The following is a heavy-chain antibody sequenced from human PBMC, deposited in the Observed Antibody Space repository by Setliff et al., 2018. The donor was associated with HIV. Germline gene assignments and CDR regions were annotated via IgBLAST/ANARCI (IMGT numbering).Heavy chain of an antibody. CDR2: INAGNGDT. CDR3: ARDSGDDYSDYYYYGMDV. D-gene: IGHD4-4*01. V-gene: IGHV1-3*01. Sequence: ASVKVSCKASGYTFTNYAMHWVRQAPGQRLEWMGWINAGNGDTKYSQKFQGRVTFTWDTSASTAYMELSSLRSEDTALYYCARDSGDDYSDYYYYGMDVWGQGTTVTLSS. J-gene: IGHJ6*02. CDR1: GYTFTNYA.